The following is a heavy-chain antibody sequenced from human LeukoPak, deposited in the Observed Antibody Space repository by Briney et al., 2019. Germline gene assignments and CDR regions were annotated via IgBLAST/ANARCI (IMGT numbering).Heavy chain of an antibody. D-gene: IGHD5-18*01. Sequence: KPSETLSLTCTVSGGSISSSSYYWGRIRQPPGKGLEWIGSIYYSGSTYYNPSLKSRVTISVDTSKNQFSLKLSSVTAADTAVYYCARHCWDTAICPYGMDVWGQGTTVTVSS. CDR3: ARHCWDTAICPYGMDV. V-gene: IGHV4-39*01. CDR1: GGSISSSSYY. CDR2: IYYSGST. J-gene: IGHJ6*02.